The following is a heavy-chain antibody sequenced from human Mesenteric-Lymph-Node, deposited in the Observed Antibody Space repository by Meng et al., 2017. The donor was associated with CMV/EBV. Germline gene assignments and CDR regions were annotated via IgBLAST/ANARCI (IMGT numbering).Heavy chain of an antibody. Sequence: GGSLRLSCAASGFTFSSSAMHWVRQAPGKGLEWVTVISYDESSKYYADSVKGRFAISRDNSKNTLYLQMNSLRAEDTAVYYCARARTYYYDSSGYYGELDYWGQGTLVTVSS. D-gene: IGHD3-22*01. CDR1: GFTFSSSA. CDR3: ARARTYYYDSSGYYGELDY. V-gene: IGHV3-30*09. CDR2: ISYDESSK. J-gene: IGHJ4*02.